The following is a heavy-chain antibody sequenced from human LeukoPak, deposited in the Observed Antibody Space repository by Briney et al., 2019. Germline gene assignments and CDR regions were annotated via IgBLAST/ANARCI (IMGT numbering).Heavy chain of an antibody. J-gene: IGHJ4*02. Sequence: SETLSLTCTVSGGSINNYYWTWIRQPPGKELEWLGFIYYSGSTNYSPSFESRVSMSVDMSNNQFSLKLSSVTASDTAVYYCARLPGIVESGKAVDYWGQGTLVTVSS. V-gene: IGHV4-59*08. D-gene: IGHD6-19*01. CDR3: ARLPGIVESGKAVDY. CDR2: IYYSGST. CDR1: GGSINNYY.